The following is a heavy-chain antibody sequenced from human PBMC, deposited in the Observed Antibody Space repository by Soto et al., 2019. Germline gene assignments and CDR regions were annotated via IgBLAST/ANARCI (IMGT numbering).Heavy chain of an antibody. D-gene: IGHD3-10*01. J-gene: IGHJ5*02. CDR3: ARGLGSGTYYNQYNWFDP. CDR2: INTYNGNT. V-gene: IGHV1-18*01. Sequence: QVQLVQSGAEVKKPGASVKVSCKASGYTFTNYGISWVRQAPGQGLEWMGWINTYNGNTNHAQKLQGIATMTTDTCTSNAYMELRSISTDETDVYYCARGLGSGTYYNQYNWFDPCGQGTMVTVSS. CDR1: GYTFTNYG.